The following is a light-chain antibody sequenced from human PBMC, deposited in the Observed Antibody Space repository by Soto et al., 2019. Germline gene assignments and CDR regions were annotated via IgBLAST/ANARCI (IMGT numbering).Light chain of an antibody. Sequence: EIMMTQSPVTLSVSPGERATLSCRASQSVSSNLAWYQQKPGQAPRLLIYGASTRATGIPARFSGSGSGTEFTLTISSLQSEDFAVYYCQQYNNWPPGLTFGGGTKVDIK. V-gene: IGKV3-15*01. CDR2: GAS. CDR3: QQYNNWPPGLT. J-gene: IGKJ4*01. CDR1: QSVSSN.